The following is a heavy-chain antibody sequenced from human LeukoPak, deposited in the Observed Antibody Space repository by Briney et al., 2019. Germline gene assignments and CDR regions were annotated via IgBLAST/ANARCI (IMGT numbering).Heavy chain of an antibody. V-gene: IGHV3-21*01. CDR1: GFTFSSYS. CDR2: ISSSSYI. D-gene: IGHD3-22*01. CDR3: ARDSYPARPYYYDLFDY. J-gene: IGHJ4*02. Sequence: PGGSLRLSCAASGFTFSSYSMTWVRQAPGKGLEWVSSISSSSYIYYADSVKGRFTISRDNAKNSLYQQMNSLRAEDTAVYYCARDSYPARPYYYDLFDYWGQGTLVTVSS.